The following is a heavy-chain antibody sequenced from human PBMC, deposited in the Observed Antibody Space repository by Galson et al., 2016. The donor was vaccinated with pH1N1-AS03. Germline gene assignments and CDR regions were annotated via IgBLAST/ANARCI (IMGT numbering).Heavy chain of an antibody. J-gene: IGHJ4*02. Sequence: SETLSLTCGVSGVSLNFFSWSWIRQPPGKGLEFIGEINHSGDAKYNPSLQSRVTISVDKSKNQFSLKVNSVSAADTALYYCARQRAELGTHGYWGQGTLVTVSS. CDR2: INHSGDA. CDR3: ARQRAELGTHGY. D-gene: IGHD7-27*01. V-gene: IGHV4-34*01. CDR1: GVSLNFFS.